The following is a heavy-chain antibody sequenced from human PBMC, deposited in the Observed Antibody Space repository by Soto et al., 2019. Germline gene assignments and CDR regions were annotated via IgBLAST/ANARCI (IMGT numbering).Heavy chain of an antibody. D-gene: IGHD6-19*01. CDR3: ARRLQWQLRPLDS. CDR1: GFTFSDYY. CDR2: INTLSSAI. J-gene: IGHJ4*02. V-gene: IGHV3-11*01. Sequence: LRLSCAGAGFTFSDYYMTWIRQAPGKGLEWVSYINTLSSAIYYADSVKGRFTISRDNAKNSLYLQMNSLRAEDTAVYYCARRLQWQLRPLDSWGRGTLVTVSS.